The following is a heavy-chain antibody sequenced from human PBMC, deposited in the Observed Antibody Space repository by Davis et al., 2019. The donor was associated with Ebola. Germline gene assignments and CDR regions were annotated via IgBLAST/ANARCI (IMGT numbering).Heavy chain of an antibody. D-gene: IGHD3-10*01. CDR3: ARGITMVRSASWFDP. V-gene: IGHV1-18*01. Sequence: ASVQVSCKASGYTFISWVRQAPGQGLEWMGWISTYNGNTNYAQKLQGRVTMTTDTSTSTAYMELRSLRSDDPAVYYCARGITMVRSASWFDPWGQGTLVTVSS. CDR1: GYTF. CDR2: ISTYNGNT. J-gene: IGHJ5*02.